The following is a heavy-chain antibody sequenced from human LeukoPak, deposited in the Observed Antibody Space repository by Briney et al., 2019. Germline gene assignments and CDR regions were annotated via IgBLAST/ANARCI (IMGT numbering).Heavy chain of an antibody. V-gene: IGHV3-23*01. CDR2: ISGSGGST. Sequence: GGSLRLSCAASGFTFSSYAMSWVRQAPGKGLKWVSAISGSGGSTYYADSVKGRFTISRDNSKNTLYLQMNSLRAEDTAVYYCASANYYDSSGYYKSPDYWGQGTLVTVSS. CDR1: GFTFSSYA. J-gene: IGHJ4*02. CDR3: ASANYYDSSGYYKSPDY. D-gene: IGHD3-22*01.